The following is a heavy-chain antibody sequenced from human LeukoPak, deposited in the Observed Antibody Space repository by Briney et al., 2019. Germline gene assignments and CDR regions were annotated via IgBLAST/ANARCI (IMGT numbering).Heavy chain of an antibody. CDR1: GFTFKNYW. CDR3: ARGKSVGATPFDF. Sequence: GGSLRLSCAASGFTFKNYWMGWVRQAPGKGLERVANMKQDGSEKYYVDSVKGRFTISRDNAKNSLHLQMNSLGAEDTAVYYCARGKSVGATPFDFWGQGTLVTVSS. J-gene: IGHJ4*02. D-gene: IGHD1-26*01. V-gene: IGHV3-7*03. CDR2: MKQDGSEK.